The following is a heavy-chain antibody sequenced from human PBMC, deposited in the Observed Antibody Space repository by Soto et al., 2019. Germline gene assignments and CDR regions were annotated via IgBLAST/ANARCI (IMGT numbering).Heavy chain of an antibody. D-gene: IGHD2-15*01. J-gene: IGHJ5*02. Sequence: ASVKVSCTASGYTFTSYAMHWVRQAPGQRLEWMGWINAGNGNTKYSQKFQGRVTITRDTSASTAYMELSSLRSEDTAVYYCASTIYCSGGSCYSVSSWFDPWGQGTLVTVSS. CDR2: INAGNGNT. V-gene: IGHV1-3*01. CDR1: GYTFTSYA. CDR3: ASTIYCSGGSCYSVSSWFDP.